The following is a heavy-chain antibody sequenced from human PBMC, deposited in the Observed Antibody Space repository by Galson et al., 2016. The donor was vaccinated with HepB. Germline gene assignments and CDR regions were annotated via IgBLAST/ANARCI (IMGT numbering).Heavy chain of an antibody. J-gene: IGHJ4*02. CDR3: ARGRRYSGTHGLFDY. CDR1: GLSVTTYG. CDR2: VSYDGETK. V-gene: IGHV3-33*05. D-gene: IGHD1-26*01. Sequence: SLRLSCAASGLSVTTYGMHWVRQAPGKGLEWVAVVSYDGETKYYADSVKGRFTISRDNSNNTLLSQMDSLRVDDTAVYYCARGRRYSGTHGLFDYWGQGALVTVSS.